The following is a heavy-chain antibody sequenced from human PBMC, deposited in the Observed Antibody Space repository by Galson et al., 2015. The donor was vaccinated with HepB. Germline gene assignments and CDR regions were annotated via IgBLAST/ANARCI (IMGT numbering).Heavy chain of an antibody. CDR2: ISSSSSTI. Sequence: SLRLSCAASGFTFSSYSMNWVRQAPGKGLEWVSYISSSSSTIYYADSVKGRFTISRDNAKNSLYLQMNSLRAEDTAVYYCARDLGEAPIAAAGWGYFDYWGQGTLVTVSS. CDR3: ARDLGEAPIAAAGWGYFDY. J-gene: IGHJ4*02. D-gene: IGHD6-13*01. V-gene: IGHV3-48*01. CDR1: GFTFSSYS.